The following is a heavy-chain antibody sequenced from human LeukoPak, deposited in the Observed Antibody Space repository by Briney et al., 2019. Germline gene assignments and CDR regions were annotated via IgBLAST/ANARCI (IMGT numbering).Heavy chain of an antibody. CDR1: GYSFTSYW. V-gene: IGHV5-51*01. J-gene: IGHJ4*02. D-gene: IGHD5-12*01. CDR3: ARHDKGYSGYVTLDY. CDR2: INPGYPDI. Sequence: GESLKISCKGSGYSFTSYWIGWVRQMPGKGLEWMGIINPGYPDIRYSPSFQGQVTISADKSISTAYLQWSRLKASDTAIYYCARHDKGYSGYVTLDYWGQGTLVTVSS.